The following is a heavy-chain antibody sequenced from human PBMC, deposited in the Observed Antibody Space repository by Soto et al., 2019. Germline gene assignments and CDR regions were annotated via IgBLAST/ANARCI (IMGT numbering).Heavy chain of an antibody. CDR3: ARDRGGYYDSRIPAYYFDY. CDR2: ISYDGSNK. V-gene: IGHV3-30-3*01. D-gene: IGHD3-22*01. Sequence: GGSLRLSCAASGFTFSSYAMHWVRQAPGKGLEWVAVISYDGSNKYYADSVKGRFTISRDNSKNTLYLQMNSLRAEDTAVYYCARDRGGYYDSRIPAYYFDYWGQGTLVTVSS. CDR1: GFTFSSYA. J-gene: IGHJ4*02.